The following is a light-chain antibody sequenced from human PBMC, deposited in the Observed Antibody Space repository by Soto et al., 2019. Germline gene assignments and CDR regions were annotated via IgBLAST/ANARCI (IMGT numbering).Light chain of an antibody. CDR3: KSYAGSNTYV. CDR2: EVV. CDR1: KHPIVVYDF. Sequence: QRVPTHPRPAHPSRGQSLSLFSTGTKHPIVVYDFVSWYQHHPGKAPRLIIYEVVQRPSGVPDRFSGSKSGNTASLTVSGLQAADEADYFCKSYAGSNTYVFGSGTKVTVL. J-gene: IGLJ1*01. V-gene: IGLV2-8*01.